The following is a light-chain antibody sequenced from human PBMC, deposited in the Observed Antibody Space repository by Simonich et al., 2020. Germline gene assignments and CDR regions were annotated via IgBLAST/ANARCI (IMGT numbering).Light chain of an antibody. CDR1: QSVSSSY. CDR2: GAS. Sequence: EIVLTQSPGTLSLSPGERATLSCRASQSVSSSYLAWYQQKPGQAPRLIIDGASSRATGIPDRFSGSWSGTDFTLTISRLEPEDFAVYYCQQYGSSPYTFGQGTKLEIK. CDR3: QQYGSSPYT. V-gene: IGKV3-20*01. J-gene: IGKJ2*01.